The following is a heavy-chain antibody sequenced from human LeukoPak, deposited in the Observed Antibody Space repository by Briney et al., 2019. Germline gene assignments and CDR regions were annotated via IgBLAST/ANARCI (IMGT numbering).Heavy chain of an antibody. CDR2: IKRKTDGGTT. D-gene: IGHD2/OR15-2a*01. CDR3: TTERASFNYFLAY. V-gene: IGHV3-15*01. J-gene: IGHJ4*02. CDR1: GFTFSDYY. Sequence: PGGSLRLSCAASGFTFSDYYMSWIRQAPGKGLEWVGRIKRKTDGGTTDYAAPVKDRFTISRDDPQNTLYLQMNSLKTEDTAVYYCTTERASFNYFLAYWGQGTLVTVSS.